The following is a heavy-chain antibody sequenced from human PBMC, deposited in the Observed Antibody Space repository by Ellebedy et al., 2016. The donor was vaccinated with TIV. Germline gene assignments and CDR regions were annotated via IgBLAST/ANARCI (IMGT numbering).Heavy chain of an antibody. CDR2: LYYTGST. D-gene: IGHD3-16*01. V-gene: IGHV4-59*01. Sequence: SETLSLTCAVSGGSLSDNYWTWIRQPPGKGLEWIGYLYYTGSTNYNPSLKSRVTISVNTPRNQFSLKLSPVTAADTAVYYCVSSASMDAFDLWGQGTKVTVSS. CDR1: GGSLSDNY. CDR3: VSSASMDAFDL. J-gene: IGHJ3*01.